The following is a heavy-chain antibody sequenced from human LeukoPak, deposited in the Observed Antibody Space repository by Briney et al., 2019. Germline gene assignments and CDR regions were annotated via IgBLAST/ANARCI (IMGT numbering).Heavy chain of an antibody. D-gene: IGHD2-21*01. Sequence: PGGSLRLSFVASAFSFTTHYMSWVRQAPGKGLEWVAIINPDGSEKSYVDSVKGRFTISRDNSDNLLYLNMNNLRAEDTALYYCARDPAYGALDIWGQGTVVTVSS. CDR3: ARDPAYGALDI. J-gene: IGHJ3*02. V-gene: IGHV3-7*01. CDR2: INPDGSEK. CDR1: AFSFTTHY.